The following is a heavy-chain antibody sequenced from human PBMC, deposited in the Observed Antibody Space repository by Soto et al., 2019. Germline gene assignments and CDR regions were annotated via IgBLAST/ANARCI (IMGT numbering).Heavy chain of an antibody. D-gene: IGHD3-10*01. J-gene: IGHJ4*02. CDR2: ISGSGGST. CDR3: AKSGTYDY. V-gene: IGHV3-23*01. Sequence: ASVKVSCKASGCTFSNSAIYWVRQAPGKGLEWVSAISGSGGSTYYADSVKGRFTISRDNSKNTLYLQMNSLRAEDTAVYYCAKSGTYDYWGQGTLVTVS. CDR1: GCTFSNSA.